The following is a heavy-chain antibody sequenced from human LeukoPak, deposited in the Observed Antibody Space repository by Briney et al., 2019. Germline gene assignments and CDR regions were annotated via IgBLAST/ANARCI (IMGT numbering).Heavy chain of an antibody. Sequence: KSSETLSLTCTVSGGSISSSSYYWGWIRQPPGKGLEWIGSIYYSGSTYYNPSLKSRVTISVDTSKNQFSLKLSSVTAADTAVYYCARYATIVGARPVPDWGQGTLVTVSS. D-gene: IGHD1-26*01. J-gene: IGHJ4*02. CDR2: IYYSGST. V-gene: IGHV4-39*01. CDR3: ARYATIVGARPVPD. CDR1: GGSISSSSYY.